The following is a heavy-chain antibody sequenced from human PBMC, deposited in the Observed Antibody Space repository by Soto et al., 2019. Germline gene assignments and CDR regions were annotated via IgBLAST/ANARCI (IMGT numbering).Heavy chain of an antibody. Sequence: PSETLSLTCAVYGGSFSGYYWSWIRQPPGEGLEWIGEINHSGSTNYNPSLKSRVTISVDTSKNQFSLKLSSVTAADTAVYYCARGDISSEAARRKPPLGNWFDPWGQGTLVTVSS. CDR2: INHSGST. J-gene: IGHJ5*02. CDR1: GGSFSGYY. D-gene: IGHD6-6*01. V-gene: IGHV4-34*01. CDR3: ARGDISSEAARRKPPLGNWFDP.